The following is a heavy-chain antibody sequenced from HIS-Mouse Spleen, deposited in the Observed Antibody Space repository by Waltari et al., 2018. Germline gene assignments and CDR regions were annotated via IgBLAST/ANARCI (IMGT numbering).Heavy chain of an antibody. CDR2: INPNSGGT. V-gene: IGHV1-2*02. CDR1: GYTLPGYY. D-gene: IGHD2-2*01. CDR3: ARDLSSNDAFDI. Sequence: QVQLVQAGAEVKKPGASVQVSCKASGYTLPGYYMPWVPQAPGQGLEWMGWINPNSGGTNYAQKFQGRVTMTRDTSISTAYMELSRLRSDDTAVYYCARDLSSNDAFDIWGQGTMVTVSS. J-gene: IGHJ3*02.